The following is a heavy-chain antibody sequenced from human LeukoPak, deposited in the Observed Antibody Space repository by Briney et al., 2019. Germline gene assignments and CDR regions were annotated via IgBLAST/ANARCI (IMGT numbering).Heavy chain of an antibody. J-gene: IGHJ6*03. D-gene: IGHD1-26*01. V-gene: IGHV3-30*03. CDR2: ISHDGTHT. CDR3: ASNMVGATPWVYFYYMDV. Sequence: PGGSLRLSCAASGFSFSDYTMHWVRQSPGKGLEWLAVISHDGTHTNYAASVKGRFTISRDNSRNTVYLEMDSLRTEDAAVYHCASNMVGATPWVYFYYMDVWGKGTAVIVSS. CDR1: GFSFSDYT.